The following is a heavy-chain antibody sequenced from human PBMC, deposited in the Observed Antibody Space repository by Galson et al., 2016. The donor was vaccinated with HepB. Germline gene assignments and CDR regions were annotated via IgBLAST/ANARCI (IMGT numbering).Heavy chain of an antibody. V-gene: IGHV1-69*06. J-gene: IGHJ5*02. D-gene: IGHD6-19*01. CDR3: ARQGLAARGWFDP. CDR1: GGTFSSYT. CDR2: IIPIFDTA. Sequence: SVKVSCKASGGTFSSYTISWVRQAPGQGLEWMGGIIPIFDTANYAQKFRGRVTITADKSTSTAYMELSSLRSEDTAVYYCARQGLAARGWFDPWGQGTLVTVSS.